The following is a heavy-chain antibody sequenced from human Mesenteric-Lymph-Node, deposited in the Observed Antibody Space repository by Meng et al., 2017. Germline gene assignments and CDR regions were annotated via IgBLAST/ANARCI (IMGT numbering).Heavy chain of an antibody. CDR3: ARSSVTMVRGVILDAFDI. V-gene: IGHV3-74*01. J-gene: IGHJ3*02. Sequence: GESLKISCAASGFTFSSYWMHWVRQDPGKGLVWVSRIDSDGSTPIYADSVKGRFTISRDNAKNTLYLQMNSLRAEDTAVYYCARSSVTMVRGVILDAFDIWGQGTMVTVSS. CDR1: GFTFSSYW. CDR2: IDSDGSTP. D-gene: IGHD3-10*01.